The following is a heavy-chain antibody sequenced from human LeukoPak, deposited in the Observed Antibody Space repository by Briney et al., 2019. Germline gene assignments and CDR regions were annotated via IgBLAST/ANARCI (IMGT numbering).Heavy chain of an antibody. CDR2: ISSGGNTI. CDR1: GFTFSSYS. Sequence: GGSLRLSCAASGFTFSSYSMNWVRQAPGKGLEWVSYISSGGNTIYYADSVKGRFTISRDNAKNSLHLQMNSLRAEDTAVYYCAKARAVAGFLDYWGQGTLVTVSS. V-gene: IGHV3-48*01. D-gene: IGHD6-19*01. J-gene: IGHJ4*02. CDR3: AKARAVAGFLDY.